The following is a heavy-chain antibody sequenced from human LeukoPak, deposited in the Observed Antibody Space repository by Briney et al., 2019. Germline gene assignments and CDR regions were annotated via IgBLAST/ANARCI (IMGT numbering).Heavy chain of an antibody. J-gene: IGHJ4*02. V-gene: IGHV4-30-2*02. CDR1: GGSISSGGYS. D-gene: IGHD5-12*01. Sequence: SQTLSLTCAVSGGSISSGGYSWRWIRQPPGKGLEWIGYIYHSGSTYYNPSLKSRVTISVDTSKNQFSLKVSSVTAADTAVYYCASLGYSGYDFYFDHWGQGTLVTVSS. CDR3: ASLGYSGYDFYFDH. CDR2: IYHSGST.